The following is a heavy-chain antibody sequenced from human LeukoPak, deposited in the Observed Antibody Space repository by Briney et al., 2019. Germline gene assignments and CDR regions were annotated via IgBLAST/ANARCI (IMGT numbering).Heavy chain of an antibody. CDR1: GFTFSSYT. V-gene: IGHV3-30-3*01. D-gene: IGHD3-16*01. J-gene: IGHJ5*02. CDR3: AREELGSSLGFDP. CDR2: ISFDGSNK. Sequence: GGSLRLSCAASGFTFSSYTIHWVRQPPGKGLEWVAVISFDGSNKYYADSVKGRFTISRDNSKNTLYLQMNSLRAEDTAVYYCAREELGSSLGFDPWGQGTLITVSS.